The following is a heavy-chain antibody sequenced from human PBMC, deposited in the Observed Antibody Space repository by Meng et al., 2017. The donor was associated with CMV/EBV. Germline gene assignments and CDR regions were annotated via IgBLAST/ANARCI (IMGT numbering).Heavy chain of an antibody. J-gene: IGHJ6*02. CDR2: ISAYNGNT. Sequence: ASVKVSCKASGYTFTSYGISWVRQAPGQGLEWMGWISAYNGNTNYAQKLQGRVTMTRDTSTSTVYMELSSLRSEDTAVYYCARELRPESTALRGNYYYGMDVWGQGTTVTVSS. CDR1: GYTFTSYG. D-gene: IGHD3-16*01. V-gene: IGHV1-18*01. CDR3: ARELRPESTALRGNYYYGMDV.